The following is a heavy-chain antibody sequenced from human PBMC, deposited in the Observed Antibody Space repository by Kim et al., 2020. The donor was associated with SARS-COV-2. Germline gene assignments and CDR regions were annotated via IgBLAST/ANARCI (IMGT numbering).Heavy chain of an antibody. CDR1: GFTFSSYG. Sequence: GGSLRLSCAASGFTFSSYGMHWVRQAPGKGLEWVAVIWYDGSNKYYADSVKGRFTISRHNSKNTLYLQMNSLRAEDTAVYYCARGERIEYSSSSGRDWFDPWGQGTLVTVSS. CDR2: IWYDGSNK. J-gene: IGHJ5*02. V-gene: IGHV3-33*01. D-gene: IGHD6-6*01. CDR3: ARGERIEYSSSSGRDWFDP.